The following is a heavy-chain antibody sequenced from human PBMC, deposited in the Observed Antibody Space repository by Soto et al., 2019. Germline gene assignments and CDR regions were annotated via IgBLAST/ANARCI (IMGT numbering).Heavy chain of an antibody. J-gene: IGHJ4*02. CDR1: GFTFSSYW. D-gene: IGHD6-19*01. Sequence: EVQLVESGGGLVQPGGSLRLSCAASGFTFSSYWMHWVRQAPGKGLEWVSGINSDGSSTCYADPVKGRFTISRDNAKNPVYLQMSSLGAEETAVYYCARDGGSGWSTDFDYWGQGTLVTVSS. CDR3: ARDGGSGWSTDFDY. V-gene: IGHV3-74*01. CDR2: INSDGSST.